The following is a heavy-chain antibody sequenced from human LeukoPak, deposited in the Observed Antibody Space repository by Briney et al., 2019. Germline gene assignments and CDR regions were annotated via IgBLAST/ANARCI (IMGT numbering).Heavy chain of an antibody. V-gene: IGHV1-2*02. CDR3: AREAGYTAMDYYFDY. D-gene: IGHD5-18*01. Sequence: ASVKVSCKASGYTFTGYYMHWVRQAPGQGLEWMGWINPNSGGTNYAQKFQGRVTMTRDTSISTAYMELSRLRSDDTAVYYCAREAGYTAMDYYFDYWGQGTLVTVSS. J-gene: IGHJ4*02. CDR2: INPNSGGT. CDR1: GYTFTGYY.